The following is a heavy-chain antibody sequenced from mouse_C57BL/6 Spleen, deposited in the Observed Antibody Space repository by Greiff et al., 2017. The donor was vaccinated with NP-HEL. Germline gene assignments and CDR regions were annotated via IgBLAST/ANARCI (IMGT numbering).Heavy chain of an antibody. CDR3: AIERITTVAPYY. CDR1: GYTFTSYW. D-gene: IGHD1-1*01. J-gene: IGHJ2*01. CDR2: IHPSDSDT. Sequence: QVQLQQPGAELVKPGASVKVSCKASGYTFTSYWMHWVKQRPGQGLEWIGRIHPSDSDTNYNQKFKGKATLTVDKSSSTAYMQLISLTSEDSAVYYCAIERITTVAPYYWGQGTTLTVSS. V-gene: IGHV1-74*01.